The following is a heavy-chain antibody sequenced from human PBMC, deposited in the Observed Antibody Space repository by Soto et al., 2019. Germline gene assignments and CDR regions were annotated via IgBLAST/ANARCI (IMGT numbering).Heavy chain of an antibody. V-gene: IGHV1-46*01. CDR2: INPSGGST. CDR3: TSIVEATTPHDAFDI. J-gene: IGHJ3*02. CDR1: GYTFTSYY. D-gene: IGHD1-26*01. Sequence: QVQLVQSGAEVKKPGASVKVSCKASGYTFTSYYMHWVRQAPGQGLYWMGIINPSGGSTIYAQKFQGRVTMTRDTSTSTAYMELSSMRYEDTAVYYCTSIVEATTPHDAFDIWGQGTMVTVSS.